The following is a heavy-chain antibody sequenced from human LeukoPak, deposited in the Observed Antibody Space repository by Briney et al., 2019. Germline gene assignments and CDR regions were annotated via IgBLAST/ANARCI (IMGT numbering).Heavy chain of an antibody. CDR1: GGSISSYY. D-gene: IGHD1-26*01. J-gene: IGHJ4*02. V-gene: IGHV4-4*07. CDR2: IYTSGST. Sequence: SETLSLTCTVSGGSISSYYWSWIRQPAGKGLEWIGRIYTSGSTNYNPSLKSRVTMSVDTSKNQFSLKLSSVTAADTAVYYCARDLGVGATPASDYYFDYRGQGTLVTVSS. CDR3: ARDLGVGATPASDYYFDY.